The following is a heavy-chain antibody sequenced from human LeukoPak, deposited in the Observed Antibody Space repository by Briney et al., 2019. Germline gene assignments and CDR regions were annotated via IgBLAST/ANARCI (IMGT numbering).Heavy chain of an antibody. CDR3: ARDKIVGATTVDY. V-gene: IGHV1-18*04. Sequence: ASVKVSCKASGYTFTSYGISWVRQAPGQGLEWMGWISAYNGNTNYAQKLQGRVTTTTDTSTSTAHMELRSLRSDDTAVYYCARDKIVGATTVDYWGQGTLVTVSS. J-gene: IGHJ4*02. CDR1: GYTFTSYG. D-gene: IGHD1-26*01. CDR2: ISAYNGNT.